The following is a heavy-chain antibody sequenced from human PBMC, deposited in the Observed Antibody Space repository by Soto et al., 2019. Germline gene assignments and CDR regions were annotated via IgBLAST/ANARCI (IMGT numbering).Heavy chain of an antibody. V-gene: IGHV3-30*18. Sequence: GGSLILSCAASGFTFSSYGVHWVRQAPGKGLEWVAVISYDGSNKYYADYVKGRFTISRDNSKNTLYLQMNSLRAEDTAVYYCAKDDRYCSSTSCHRILDYWGQGTLVTVSS. D-gene: IGHD2-2*01. CDR3: AKDDRYCSSTSCHRILDY. CDR2: ISYDGSNK. CDR1: GFTFSSYG. J-gene: IGHJ4*02.